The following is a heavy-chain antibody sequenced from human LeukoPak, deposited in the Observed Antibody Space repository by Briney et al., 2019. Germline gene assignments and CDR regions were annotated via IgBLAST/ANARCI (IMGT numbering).Heavy chain of an antibody. V-gene: IGHV3-33*01. CDR3: APGGCSGGSCYSS. Sequence: GSLRLSCAASGFTFSSYGMHWVRQAPGKGLEWVAVIWYDGSNKYYADSVKGRFTISRDNSKNTLYLQMNSLRAEDTAVYYCAPGGCSGGSCYSSWGQGTLVTVSS. CDR1: GFTFSSYG. CDR2: IWYDGSNK. D-gene: IGHD2-15*01. J-gene: IGHJ4*02.